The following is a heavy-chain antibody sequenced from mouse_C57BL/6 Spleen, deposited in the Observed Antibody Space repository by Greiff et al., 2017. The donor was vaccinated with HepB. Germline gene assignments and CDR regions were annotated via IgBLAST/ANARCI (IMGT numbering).Heavy chain of an antibody. CDR1: GYTFTDYN. CDR3: ARGWLLHEGAMDY. J-gene: IGHJ4*01. D-gene: IGHD2-3*01. V-gene: IGHV1-18*01. CDR2: INPNNGGT. Sequence: EVKLVESGPELVKPGASVKIPCKASGYTFTDYNMDWVKQSHGKSLEWIGDINPNNGGTIYNQKFKGKATLTVDKSSSTAYMERRSLTSEDTAVYYCARGWLLHEGAMDYWGQGTSVTVSS.